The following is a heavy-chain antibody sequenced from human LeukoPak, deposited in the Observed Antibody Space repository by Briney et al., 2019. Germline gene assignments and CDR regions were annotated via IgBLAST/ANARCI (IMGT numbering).Heavy chain of an antibody. D-gene: IGHD1-26*01. CDR2: IYSSGST. CDR3: ARAIVGATRGAYYFDY. CDR1: GDSISSFY. Sequence: SETLSLTCTVSGDSISSFYWSWIRQPAGKGLEWIGRIYSSGSTNYNPSLESRVTISVDTSKNQFSLKLSSVTAADTAVYYCARAIVGATRGAYYFDYWGQGTLVTVSS. J-gene: IGHJ4*02. V-gene: IGHV4-4*07.